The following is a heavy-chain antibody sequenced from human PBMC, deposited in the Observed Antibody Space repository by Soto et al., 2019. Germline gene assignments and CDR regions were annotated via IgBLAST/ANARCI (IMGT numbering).Heavy chain of an antibody. Sequence: ASVKVSCKASGYTLTSYYMHWVRQAPGQGLEWMGIINPSGGSTSYAQKFQGRVTMTRDTSTSTVYMELSSLRSEDTAVYYCARGGHIAVVTDSFDSWGQGTLVTVSS. CDR3: ARGGHIAVVTDSFDS. J-gene: IGHJ4*02. D-gene: IGHD2-21*02. CDR1: GYTLTSYY. CDR2: INPSGGST. V-gene: IGHV1-46*03.